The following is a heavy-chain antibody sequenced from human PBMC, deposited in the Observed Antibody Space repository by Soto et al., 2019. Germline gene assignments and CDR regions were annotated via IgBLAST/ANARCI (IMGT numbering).Heavy chain of an antibody. CDR3: ARPYCSSTSCDVTNWFDP. J-gene: IGHJ5*02. CDR2: IYTSGST. CDR1: GGSISSYY. D-gene: IGHD2-2*01. Sequence: QVQLQESGPGLVKPSETPSLTCTVSGGSISSYYWSWIRQPAGKGLEWIGRIYTSGSTNYNPSLKSRVTMSVDTSKNQFSLKLSSVTAADTAVYYCARPYCSSTSCDVTNWFDPWGQGTLVTVSS. V-gene: IGHV4-4*07.